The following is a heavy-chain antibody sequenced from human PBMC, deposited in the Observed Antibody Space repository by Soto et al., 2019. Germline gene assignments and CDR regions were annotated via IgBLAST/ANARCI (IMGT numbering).Heavy chain of an antibody. V-gene: IGHV4-34*01. CDR2: INHSGST. Sequence: QVQLQQWGAGLLKPSETLSLTCAVYGGSFSGYYWSWIRQPPGKGLEWIGEINHSGSTTYNPSLKSRVTRSVDTSKNQFSLRLSSVTAADTAVYYCARSSAISPVDYWGQGTMVTVSS. CDR1: GGSFSGYY. J-gene: IGHJ4*02. CDR3: ARSSAISPVDY. D-gene: IGHD3-9*01.